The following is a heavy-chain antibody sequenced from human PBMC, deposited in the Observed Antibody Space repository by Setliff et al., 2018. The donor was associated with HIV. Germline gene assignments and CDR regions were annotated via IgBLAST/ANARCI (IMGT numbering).Heavy chain of an antibody. D-gene: IGHD3-10*01. Sequence: GASVKVSCKASGGTFSSYAISWVRQAPGQGLEWMGGIIPILGIANYAQKFQGRVTITADKSTNTMYMEMTSLTSEDTAVYYCAGPRGDEAFDIWGQGTMVTVSS. CDR2: IIPILGIA. CDR1: GGTFSSYA. CDR3: AGPRGDEAFDI. V-gene: IGHV1-69*10. J-gene: IGHJ3*02.